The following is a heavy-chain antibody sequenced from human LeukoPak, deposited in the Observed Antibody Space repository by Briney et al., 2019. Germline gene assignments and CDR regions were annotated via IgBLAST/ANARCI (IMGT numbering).Heavy chain of an antibody. Sequence: GGSLRLSCAASGFTFGSFWMHWVRQVPGKGLVWVSRISNDGSTTSYADSVKGRFTISRDNSKNTLYLQMNSLRAEDTAVYYCAKDSGTMVPSWRGRGQGTLVTVSS. CDR1: GFTFGSFW. J-gene: IGHJ4*02. CDR3: AKDSGTMVPSWRG. D-gene: IGHD3-10*01. CDR2: ISNDGSTT. V-gene: IGHV3-74*01.